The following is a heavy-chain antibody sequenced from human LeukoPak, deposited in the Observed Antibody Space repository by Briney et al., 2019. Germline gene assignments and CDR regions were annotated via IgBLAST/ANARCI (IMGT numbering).Heavy chain of an antibody. V-gene: IGHV3-9*03. CDR3: AKNMISAGRGTFDI. D-gene: IGHD1-14*01. CDR1: GFTFDDFA. CDR2: ISWNSGAI. Sequence: GGSLRPSCAASGFTFDDFAMHWVRQAPGKGLEWVSSISWNSGAIGYADSVKGRFTISRDNAKNSLYLQMNSLRAEDMALYYCAKNMISAGRGTFDIWGQGTMVTVSS. J-gene: IGHJ3*02.